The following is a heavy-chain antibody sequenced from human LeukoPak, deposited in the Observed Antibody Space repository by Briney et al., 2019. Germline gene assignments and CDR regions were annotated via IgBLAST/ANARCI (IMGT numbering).Heavy chain of an antibody. CDR3: ARTLLPYYDFWSGHYTLDAFDI. V-gene: IGHV1-8*01. CDR1: GYTFTSYD. D-gene: IGHD3-3*01. J-gene: IGHJ3*02. Sequence: GASVKVSCKASGYTFTSYDINWVRQATGQGLEWMGWMNPNSGNTGYAQKFQGRVTITRNTSISTAYMELSSLRSEDTAVYYCARTLLPYYDFWSGHYTLDAFDIWGQGTMVTVSS. CDR2: MNPNSGNT.